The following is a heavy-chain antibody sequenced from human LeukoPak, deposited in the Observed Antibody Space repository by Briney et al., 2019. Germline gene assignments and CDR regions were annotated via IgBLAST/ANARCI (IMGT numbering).Heavy chain of an antibody. J-gene: IGHJ4*02. CDR1: GFTFSSYN. V-gene: IGHV3-48*01. CDR2: INTAGGSI. Sequence: GGSLRLSCAASGFTFSSYNMNWVRQAPGKGLEWVSSINTAGGSIFHADSVKGRFTISRDNAKNSLYLQMNSLRAEDTAVYYCATSGTYRLDYWGQGSLVTVSS. D-gene: IGHD1-26*01. CDR3: ATSGTYRLDY.